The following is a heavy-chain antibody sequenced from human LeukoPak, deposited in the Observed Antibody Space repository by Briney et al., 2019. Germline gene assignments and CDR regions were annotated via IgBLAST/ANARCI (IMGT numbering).Heavy chain of an antibody. CDR3: ARVGYSSSWYNRFKYHFDY. J-gene: IGHJ4*02. V-gene: IGHV4-4*02. D-gene: IGHD6-13*01. CDR1: GGSISSSNW. Sequence: PSETLSLTCAVSGGSISSSNWWSWVRQPPGKGLEWIGEIYHSGSTNYNPSLKSRVTISVDKSKNQFSLKLSSVTAADTAVYYCARVGYSSSWYNRFKYHFDYWGQGTLVTVSS. CDR2: IYHSGST.